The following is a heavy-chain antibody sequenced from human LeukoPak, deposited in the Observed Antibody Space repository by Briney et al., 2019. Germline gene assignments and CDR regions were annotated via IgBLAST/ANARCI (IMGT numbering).Heavy chain of an antibody. Sequence: GESLKISCKGSGYSFTSYWIGWVRQMPGKGLEWMGIIYPGDSDTRYSPSFQGQVTISADKSISTAYLQWSSLKASDTAMYYCARNWGDLEMATIRHFDYWGQGTLVTVSS. D-gene: IGHD5-24*01. CDR1: GYSFTSYW. CDR3: ARNWGDLEMATIRHFDY. V-gene: IGHV5-51*01. CDR2: IYPGDSDT. J-gene: IGHJ4*02.